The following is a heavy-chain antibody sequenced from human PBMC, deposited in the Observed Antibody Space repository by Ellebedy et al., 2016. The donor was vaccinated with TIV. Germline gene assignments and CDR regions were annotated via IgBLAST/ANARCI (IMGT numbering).Heavy chain of an antibody. V-gene: IGHV3-23*01. CDR2: LTTGGVT. J-gene: IGHJ4*02. CDR3: AKDSGRSGWISDY. Sequence: GESLKISCVVSGFTFSTYALRWFRQAPGKGLEWVSALTTGGVTFYADSVKGRFTISRDSSKNTLYLQMNSLRVEDTAIYFCAKDSGRSGWISDYWGQGTQVTVSS. CDR1: GFTFSTYA. D-gene: IGHD3-10*01.